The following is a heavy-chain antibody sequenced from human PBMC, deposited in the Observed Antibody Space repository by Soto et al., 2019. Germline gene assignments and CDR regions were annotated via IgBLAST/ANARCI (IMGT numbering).Heavy chain of an antibody. V-gene: IGHV3-23*01. J-gene: IGHJ4*02. D-gene: IGHD1-26*01. CDR3: ATDVGGSAFFLK. Sequence: EVQLLESGGDLVQPGGSLRLSCAASGFIFSDYGMSWVRQAPGRGLEWVSTISGGGENTHYAESVKGRFTISRDNSKSTQWLQLTSLSAEDTAMYYCATDVGGSAFFLKWGQGTLVTVSS. CDR1: GFIFSDYG. CDR2: ISGGGENT.